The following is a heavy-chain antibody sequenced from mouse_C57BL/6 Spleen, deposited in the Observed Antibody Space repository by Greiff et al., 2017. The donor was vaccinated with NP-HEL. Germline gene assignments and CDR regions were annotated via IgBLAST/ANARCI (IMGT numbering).Heavy chain of an antibody. J-gene: IGHJ4*01. CDR3: ARREGNYGAMDY. CDR2: IYPGDGDT. D-gene: IGHD2-1*01. V-gene: IGHV1-82*01. CDR1: GYAFSSSW. Sequence: QVQLQQSGPELVKPGASVKISCKASGYAFSSSWMNWVKQRPGKGLEWIGRIYPGDGDTNYNGKFKGKATLTADKSSSTAYMQLSSLTSEDSAVEFCARREGNYGAMDYWGQGTSVTVSS.